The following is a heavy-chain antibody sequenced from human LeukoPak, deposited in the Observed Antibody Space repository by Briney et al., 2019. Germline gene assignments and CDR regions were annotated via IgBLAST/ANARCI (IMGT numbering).Heavy chain of an antibody. CDR1: GFTFYDYG. V-gene: IGHV3-20*01. Sequence: GGSLRLSSAASGFTFYDYGMSWVPPAPGKGLEGGSGIYWNGGSTPYAHSVKGRFTISTDNDKNSLYLQMNSLRAEDTALYHCARGRGLAGWNNWFDPWGQGTLVTVSS. CDR3: ARGRGLAGWNNWFDP. CDR2: IYWNGGST. J-gene: IGHJ5*02. D-gene: IGHD3-10*01.